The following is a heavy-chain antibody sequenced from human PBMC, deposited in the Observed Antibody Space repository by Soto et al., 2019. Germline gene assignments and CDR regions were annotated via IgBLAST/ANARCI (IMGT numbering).Heavy chain of an antibody. CDR3: TGGGAGHPFDY. Sequence: PSGTLCLTRTVSRVSITSHYWPWIRQPPGKGRECIGSIHYGLSTNYSPSLKSRVIISVATSENQSSLRLSSVATADTAVYYCTGGGAGHPFDYWGQGALVTVSS. J-gene: IGHJ4*02. CDR2: IHYGLST. D-gene: IGHD6-13*01. V-gene: IGHV4-59*11. CDR1: RVSITSHY.